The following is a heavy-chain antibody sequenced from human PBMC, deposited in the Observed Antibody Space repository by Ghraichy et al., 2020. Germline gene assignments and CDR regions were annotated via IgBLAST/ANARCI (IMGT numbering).Heavy chain of an antibody. CDR1: EFSFSSYA. Sequence: GGSLRLSCAASEFSFSSYAMSWVRQAPGKGLDWVSGITGSGGTTNSADSVKGRFTISRDNSKTMLYLQMNSLRAEDTAVYYCARATGYSYGKSALDYWGQGTLVTVSS. V-gene: IGHV3-23*01. D-gene: IGHD5-18*01. CDR2: ITGSGGTT. J-gene: IGHJ4*02. CDR3: ARATGYSYGKSALDY.